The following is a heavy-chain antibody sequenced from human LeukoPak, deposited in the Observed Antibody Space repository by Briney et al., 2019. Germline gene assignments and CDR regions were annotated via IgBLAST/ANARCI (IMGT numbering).Heavy chain of an antibody. V-gene: IGHV3-7*01. CDR2: IKQDGSEK. CDR1: EFIFSDYW. D-gene: IGHD2-15*01. CDR3: AREGFAAASDI. Sequence: TGGSLRLSCAASEFIFSDYWMRWVRQAPGKGLEWVANIKQDGSEKNYVDSVKGRFTISRDNAKNSMYLQMNSLRVEDTAVYYCAREGFAAASDIWGQGTMVTVSS. J-gene: IGHJ3*02.